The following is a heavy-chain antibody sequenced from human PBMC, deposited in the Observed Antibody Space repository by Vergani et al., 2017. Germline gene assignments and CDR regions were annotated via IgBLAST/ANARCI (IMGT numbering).Heavy chain of an antibody. J-gene: IGHJ4*02. CDR3: ARADIALYYFDD. V-gene: IGHV4-59*01. Sequence: QVQLQQWGAGLLKPSETLSLTCAVYGGSISSYYWSWIRQPPGKGLEWIGYIYYSGSTNYNPSLKSRVTISVDTSKNQFSLKLSSVTAADTAVYYCARADIALYYFDDWGQGTLVTVSS. D-gene: IGHD2-21*01. CDR2: IYYSGST. CDR1: GGSISSYY.